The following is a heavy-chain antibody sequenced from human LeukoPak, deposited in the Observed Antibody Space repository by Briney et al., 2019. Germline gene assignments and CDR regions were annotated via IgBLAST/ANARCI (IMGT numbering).Heavy chain of an antibody. J-gene: IGHJ4*02. D-gene: IGHD3-10*01. CDR2: ISYDGNNK. Sequence: PGGSLRLPCAAPGFTFSSYVMHWVRQAPATGPEWGARISYDGNNKYSAESVKGPFTISRDNSRNTLYPKMNSLRAEDTAVYYCAKDWVVRGVISYWGRGTLVTVSS. CDR1: GFTFSSYV. CDR3: AKDWVVRGVISY. V-gene: IGHV3-30*18.